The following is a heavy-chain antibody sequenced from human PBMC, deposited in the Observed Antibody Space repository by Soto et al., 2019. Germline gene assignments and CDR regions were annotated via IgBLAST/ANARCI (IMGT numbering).Heavy chain of an antibody. CDR2: ISGSGGST. V-gene: IGHV3-23*01. CDR3: AKDVHVGPLYRAYAFGY. D-gene: IGHD5-12*01. J-gene: IGHJ4*02. Sequence: GGSLRISCAASGFTFSSYAMSWVRQAPGKGLEWVSAISGSGGSTYYADSVKGRFTISRDNSKNTLYLQMNSLRAEDTAVYYCAKDVHVGPLYRAYAFGYWGQGTLVTVAS. CDR1: GFTFSSYA.